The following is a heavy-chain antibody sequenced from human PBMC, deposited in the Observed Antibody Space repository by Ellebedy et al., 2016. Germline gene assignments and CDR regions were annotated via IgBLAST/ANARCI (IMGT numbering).Heavy chain of an antibody. D-gene: IGHD3-22*01. J-gene: IGHJ3*02. CDR3: AKDPTYYYDSSGYHDAFDI. CDR2: ISGSGGST. V-gene: IGHV3-23*01. Sequence: GESLKISXAASGFTFSSYAMSWVRQAPGKGLEWVSAISGSGGSTYYADSVKGRFTISRDNSKNTLYLQMNSLRAEDTAVYYCAKDPTYYYDSSGYHDAFDIWGQGTMVTVSS. CDR1: GFTFSSYA.